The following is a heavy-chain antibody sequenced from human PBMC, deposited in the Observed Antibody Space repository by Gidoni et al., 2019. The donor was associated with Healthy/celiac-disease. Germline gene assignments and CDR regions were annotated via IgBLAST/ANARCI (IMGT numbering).Heavy chain of an antibody. D-gene: IGHD3-3*01. Sequence: QVQLQQWGAGLLKPSETLPLTCAVYGGSFSGYYWSWIRQPPGKGLEGIGEINHSGSTNYNPSLKSRVTISVDTSKNQFSLKLSSVTAADTAVYYCARGRSVYDFWSGFRFDPWGQGTLVTVSS. J-gene: IGHJ5*02. CDR2: INHSGST. V-gene: IGHV4-34*01. CDR3: ARGRSVYDFWSGFRFDP. CDR1: GGSFSGYY.